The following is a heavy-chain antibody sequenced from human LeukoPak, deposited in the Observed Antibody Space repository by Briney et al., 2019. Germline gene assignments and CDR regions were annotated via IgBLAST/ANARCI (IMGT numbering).Heavy chain of an antibody. Sequence: SGGSLRLSCAASGSTFSSYSMNWVRQAPGKGLEWVSSISSSSSYIYYADSVKGRFIISRDNAKNSLYLQMNSLRAEDTAVYYCARPDDYGDSHDAFDIWGQGTMVTVSS. CDR3: ARPDDYGDSHDAFDI. J-gene: IGHJ3*02. CDR1: GSTFSSYS. V-gene: IGHV3-21*01. D-gene: IGHD4-17*01. CDR2: ISSSSSYI.